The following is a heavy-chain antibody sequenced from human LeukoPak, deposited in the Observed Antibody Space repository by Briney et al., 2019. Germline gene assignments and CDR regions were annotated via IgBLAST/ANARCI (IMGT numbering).Heavy chain of an antibody. Sequence: GGSLRLSCAASGFTFSSYWMSWVRQAPGKGLEWVSAISGSGGSTYYADSVKGRFTISRDNPKNTLYLQMNSLRAEDTAVYYCAKDPTRSGWYERSYYYYYMDVWGKGTTVTISS. D-gene: IGHD6-19*01. J-gene: IGHJ6*03. CDR2: ISGSGGST. CDR1: GFTFSSYW. CDR3: AKDPTRSGWYERSYYYYYMDV. V-gene: IGHV3-23*01.